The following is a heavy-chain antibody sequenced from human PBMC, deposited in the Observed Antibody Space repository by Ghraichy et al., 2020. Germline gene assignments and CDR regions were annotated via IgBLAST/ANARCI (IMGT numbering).Heavy chain of an antibody. D-gene: IGHD6-13*01. CDR2: IYQSGAT. V-gene: IGHV4-4*02. CDR3: ARVTTLAATATFHQYYAMDV. CDR1: GGSVSSFDW. Sequence: SETLSLTCTVSGGSVSSFDWWNWVRPAPGKGLEWIGEIYQSGATNYNPSLQSRVTISIDKSKNQFSLKVTSVTAADTAVYYCARVTTLAATATFHQYYAMDVWGQGTTVTVSS. J-gene: IGHJ6*02.